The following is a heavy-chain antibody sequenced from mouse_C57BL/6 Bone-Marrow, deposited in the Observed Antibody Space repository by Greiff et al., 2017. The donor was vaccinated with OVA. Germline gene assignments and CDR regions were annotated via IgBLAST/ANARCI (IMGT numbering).Heavy chain of an antibody. D-gene: IGHD1-1*01. J-gene: IGHJ2*01. CDR2: INPSNGGT. V-gene: IGHV1-53*01. CDR3: ARIYYYGSSYFDY. Sequence: VQLVESGTELVKPGASVKLSCKASGYTFTSYWMHWVKQRPGQGLEWIGNINPSNGGTNYNEKFKSKATLTVDKSSSTAYMQLSSLTSEDSAVYYCARIYYYGSSYFDYWGQGTTLTVSS. CDR1: GYTFTSYW.